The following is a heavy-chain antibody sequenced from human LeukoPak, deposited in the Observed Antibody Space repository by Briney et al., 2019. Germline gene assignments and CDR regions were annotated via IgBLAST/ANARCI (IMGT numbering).Heavy chain of an antibody. D-gene: IGHD3-22*01. J-gene: IGHJ4*02. CDR1: GFTFSSYA. CDR2: ISGSGGST. Sequence: GGSLRLSCAASGFTFSSYAMSWVRQAPGKGLEWVSAISGSGGSTYYADSVKGRFTISRDNSKNTLYLQMNSLRAEDTAVYYCARDLDSSGSNNFDYWGQGTLVTVSS. CDR3: ARDLDSSGSNNFDY. V-gene: IGHV3-23*01.